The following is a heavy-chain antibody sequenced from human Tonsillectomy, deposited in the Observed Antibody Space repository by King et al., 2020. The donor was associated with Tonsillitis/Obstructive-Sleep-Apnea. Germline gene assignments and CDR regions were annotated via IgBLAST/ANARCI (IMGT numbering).Heavy chain of an antibody. J-gene: IGHJ5*02. CDR1: VGSISSYY. CDR2: IYYSGST. D-gene: IGHD3-10*01. Sequence: QLQESGPGLVKPSETLSLTCTVSVGSISSYYWSWIRQPPGKGLEWIGYIYYSGSTNYNPSLKSRVTISVDTSKNQFSLKLSSVTAADTAVYYCARDRARFDPWGQGTLVTVSS. CDR3: ARDRARFDP. V-gene: IGHV4-59*01.